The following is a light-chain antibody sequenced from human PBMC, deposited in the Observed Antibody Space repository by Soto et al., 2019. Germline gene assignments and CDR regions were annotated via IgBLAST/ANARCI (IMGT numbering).Light chain of an antibody. CDR2: GVS. Sequence: EIVLTQSPGTLSLSPGERAILSCRASQSVSSSYLAWYQQRPGQAPRLLCHGVSNRATGIPDRFSGSGSETDFTLIVDSLEPEDFAVYYCQQYGLTFGQGTKVEIK. CDR1: QSVSSSY. J-gene: IGKJ1*01. CDR3: QQYGLT. V-gene: IGKV3-20*01.